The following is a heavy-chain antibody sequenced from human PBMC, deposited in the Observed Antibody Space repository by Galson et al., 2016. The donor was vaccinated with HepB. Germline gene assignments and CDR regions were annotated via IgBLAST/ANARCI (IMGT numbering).Heavy chain of an antibody. CDR1: GGSISSYF. CDR3: ASQGSGSSNWFGP. CDR2: IYHSGTT. V-gene: IGHV4-59*12. D-gene: IGHD6-19*01. Sequence: SETLSLTCNVSGGSISSYFWSWIRQPPGKGLEWIGEIYHSGTTNYSPSLKSRVTISVDTSKNQFSLKLTSVTAADTAVYYCASQGSGSSNWFGPWGRGTLVTVSS. J-gene: IGHJ5*02.